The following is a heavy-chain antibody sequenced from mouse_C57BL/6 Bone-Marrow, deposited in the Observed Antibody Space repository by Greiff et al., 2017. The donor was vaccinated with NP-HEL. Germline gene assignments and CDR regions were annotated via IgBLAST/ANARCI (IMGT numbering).Heavy chain of an antibody. Sequence: DVKLVESEGGLVQPGSSMKLSCTASGFTFSDYYMAWVRQVPEKGLEWVANINYDGSSTYYLDSLKSRFIISRDNAKNILYLQMSSLKSEDTATYYCARDGGLSYYAMDYWGQGTSVTVSS. CDR3: ARDGGLSYYAMDY. CDR2: INYDGSST. CDR1: GFTFSDYY. J-gene: IGHJ4*01. V-gene: IGHV5-16*01.